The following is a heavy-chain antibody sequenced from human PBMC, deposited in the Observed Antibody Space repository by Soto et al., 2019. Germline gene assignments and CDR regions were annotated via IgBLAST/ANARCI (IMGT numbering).Heavy chain of an antibody. CDR1: GNSISTGAYY. CDR2: IFYTGST. D-gene: IGHD3-10*01. J-gene: IGHJ5*02. CDR3: ARTDYGTAYFDP. V-gene: IGHV4-31*03. Sequence: LSLTCNVSGNSISTGAYYWSWIRQHPGKGLEWIGHIFYTGSTHYNPSLKSRVTISVDTSKNQFSLRLNSVTAADTAVYYCARTDYGTAYFDPWGQGSLVTVSS.